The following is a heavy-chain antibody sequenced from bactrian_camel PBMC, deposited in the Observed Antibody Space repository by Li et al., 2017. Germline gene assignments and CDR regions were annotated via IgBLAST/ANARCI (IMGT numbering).Heavy chain of an antibody. Sequence: HVQLVESGGGSVQAGGSLRLSCTASGYTSGTYCMGWFRQAPGKDHELVARIDRAGTTWYRDSVKDRFTISKGNAKNTLYLQMNSLKSEDTAMYYCAADNIYCGTGFAYWGQGTQVTV. D-gene: IGHD7*01. CDR1: GYTSGTYC. J-gene: IGHJ4*01. CDR2: IDRAGTT. CDR3: AADNIYCGTGFAY. V-gene: IGHV3S55*01.